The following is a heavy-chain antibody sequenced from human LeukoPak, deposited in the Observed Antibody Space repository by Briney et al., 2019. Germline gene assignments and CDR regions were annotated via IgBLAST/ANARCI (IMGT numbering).Heavy chain of an antibody. CDR1: GFTLSNYW. D-gene: IGHD3-16*01. CDR2: IRQDVSER. CDR3: VRESRLGTSY. Sequence: GGPLRLSCAAYGFTLSNYWMSWVRQVAGKRREWVANIRQDVSERKYMDSVKGRFTIFRDNAKNSLYLPMNSLRAEDMVVFFCVRESRLGTSYWGQGTLVTVSS. J-gene: IGHJ4*02. V-gene: IGHV3-7*01.